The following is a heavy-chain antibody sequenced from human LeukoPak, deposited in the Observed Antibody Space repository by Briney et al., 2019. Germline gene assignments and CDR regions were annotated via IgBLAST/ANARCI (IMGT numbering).Heavy chain of an antibody. V-gene: IGHV3-7*01. CDR2: IKQDGSEK. Sequence: GGSLRLSCAASGFTFSSYWMSWVRQAPGKGLEWVANIKQDGSEKYYVDSVKGRFTISRDNAKNSLYLQMNSLRAEDTAVYYCVRERWYSSSSPADYWGQGTLVTVSS. J-gene: IGHJ4*02. CDR3: VRERWYSSSSPADY. CDR1: GFTFSSYW. D-gene: IGHD6-6*01.